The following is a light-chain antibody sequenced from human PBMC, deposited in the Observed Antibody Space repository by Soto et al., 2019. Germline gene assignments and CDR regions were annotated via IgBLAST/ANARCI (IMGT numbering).Light chain of an antibody. V-gene: IGKV1-39*01. CDR3: QQSFNTPRT. CDR1: QGISTY. Sequence: DIQMTQSPSSLSASVGDRVTITCRASQGISTYLNWYQQKPGEAPKLLIYAASNLQSGVPSRFSGSGSGTDFTLTISSLQPEDFATYYCQQSFNTPRTFGPGTNVDV. CDR2: AAS. J-gene: IGKJ3*01.